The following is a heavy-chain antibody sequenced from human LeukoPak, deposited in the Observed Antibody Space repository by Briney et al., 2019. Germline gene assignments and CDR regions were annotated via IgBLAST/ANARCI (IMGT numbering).Heavy chain of an antibody. CDR2: INHSGST. V-gene: IGHV4-39*07. CDR1: GGSISSGGYY. CDR3: ARGREVVTMVRGLPRSPYFDY. J-gene: IGHJ4*02. D-gene: IGHD3-10*01. Sequence: SETLSLTCTVSGGSISSGGYYWSWIRQPPGKGLEWIGEINHSGSTNYNPSLKSRVTISVDTSKNQFSLKLSSVTAADTAVYYCARGREVVTMVRGLPRSPYFDYWGQGTLVTVSS.